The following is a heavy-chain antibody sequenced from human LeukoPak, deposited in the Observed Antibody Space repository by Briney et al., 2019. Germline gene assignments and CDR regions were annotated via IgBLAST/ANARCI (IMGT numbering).Heavy chain of an antibody. CDR2: IIPIFGTA. D-gene: IGHD5-12*01. V-gene: IGHV1-69*13. CDR1: GYTFTSYG. Sequence: SVKVSCKASGYTFTSYGISWVRQAPGQGLEWMGGIIPIFGTANYAQKFQGRVTITADESTSTAYMELSSLRSEDTAVYYCASVRGYSGEVALAYWGQGTLVTVSS. J-gene: IGHJ4*02. CDR3: ASVRGYSGEVALAY.